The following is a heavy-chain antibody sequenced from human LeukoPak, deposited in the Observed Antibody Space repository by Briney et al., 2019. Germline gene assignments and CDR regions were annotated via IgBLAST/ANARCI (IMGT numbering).Heavy chain of an antibody. Sequence: PSETVSLTCTVSGGSVTTSRYYWGWIRQPPGKGLEWIGIIDYSGSTYYNPSLKSRVTISEDTSKNQFSLKLNSVTAADTALYYCARQTAVAGILGGWFDPWGQGTLVTVSS. V-gene: IGHV4-39*01. CDR3: ARQTAVAGILGGWFDP. CDR1: GGSVTTSRYY. D-gene: IGHD6-19*01. J-gene: IGHJ5*02. CDR2: IDYSGST.